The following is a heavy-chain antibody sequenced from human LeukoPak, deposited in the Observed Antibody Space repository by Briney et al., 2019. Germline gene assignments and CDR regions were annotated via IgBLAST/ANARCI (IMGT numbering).Heavy chain of an antibody. CDR3: AKGSYGSGSSGWFDP. D-gene: IGHD3-10*01. CDR2: IYNDGST. CDR1: GFSVTSNY. V-gene: IGHV3-53*01. Sequence: PGGSLRLSCAASGFSVTSNYMSWVRQGPGKGLEWVSLIYNDGSTYYSDSVKGRFTISRDNSKNTLYLQMNSLRAEDTAVYYCAKGSYGSGSSGWFDPWGQGTLVTVSS. J-gene: IGHJ5*02.